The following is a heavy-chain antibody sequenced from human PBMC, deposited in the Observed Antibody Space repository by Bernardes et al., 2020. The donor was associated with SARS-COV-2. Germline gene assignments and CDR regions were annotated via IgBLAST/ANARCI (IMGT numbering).Heavy chain of an antibody. Sequence: SETLSLTCTVSGGSISPYYGMWIRQPPGNGLEWIGYIHYSGSTNYSPSLKSRVTISVDTSKNQFSLKLTSVTAADTAVYFCARGGPRGQYQLLSSWGQGTLVTVSS. CDR3: ARGGPRGQYQLLSS. CDR2: IHYSGST. V-gene: IGHV4-59*01. D-gene: IGHD2-2*01. CDR1: GGSISPYY. J-gene: IGHJ5*02.